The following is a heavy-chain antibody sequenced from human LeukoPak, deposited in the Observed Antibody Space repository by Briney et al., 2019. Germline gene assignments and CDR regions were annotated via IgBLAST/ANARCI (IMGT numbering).Heavy chain of an antibody. Sequence: SETLSLTCAVYGGSFSGYYWSWIRQPPGKGLEWIGEINHSGSTNYNPSLKSRVTISVDTSKNQFSLKLSSVTAADTAAYYCARGEMAITPFDYWGQGTLVTVSS. J-gene: IGHJ4*02. CDR1: GGSFSGYY. CDR2: INHSGST. V-gene: IGHV4-34*01. CDR3: ARGEMAITPFDY. D-gene: IGHD5-24*01.